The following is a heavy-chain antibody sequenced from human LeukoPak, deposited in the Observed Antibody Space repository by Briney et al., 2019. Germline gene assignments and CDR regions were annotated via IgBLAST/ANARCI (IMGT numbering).Heavy chain of an antibody. CDR2: IYSGGRT. D-gene: IGHD3-10*01. CDR1: GSTIRANL. Sequence: GSLRLSCVVSGSTIRANLMSWVRQAPGKGLEWVSVIYSGGRTEYADSAKGRFTISRDNSKNTLYLQMSGLRVDDTAVYYCARENGRGVISPYFDYRGQGTLVTVSS. CDR3: ARENGRGVISPYFDY. V-gene: IGHV3-66*01. J-gene: IGHJ4*02.